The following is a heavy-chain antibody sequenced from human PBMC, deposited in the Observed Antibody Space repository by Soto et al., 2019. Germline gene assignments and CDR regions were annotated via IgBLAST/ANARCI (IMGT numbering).Heavy chain of an antibody. CDR1: GGSVSSGSYY. Sequence: LSLTCTVSGGSVSSGSYYWSWIRQPPGKGLEWIGYIYYSGSTNYNPSLKSRVTISVDTSKNQFSLKLSSVTAADTAVYYCARDQVTTYPYYYFGVDVWGQGTTVTVSS. CDR3: ARDQVTTYPYYYFGVDV. CDR2: IYYSGST. V-gene: IGHV4-61*01. D-gene: IGHD4-17*01. J-gene: IGHJ6*02.